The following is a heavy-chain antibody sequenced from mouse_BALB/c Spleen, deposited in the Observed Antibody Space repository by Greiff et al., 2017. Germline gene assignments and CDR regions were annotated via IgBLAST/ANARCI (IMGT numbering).Heavy chain of an antibody. CDR2: IYPGNSDT. D-gene: IGHD3-2*02. CDR3: TRETAQRFDY. V-gene: IGHV1-5*01. Sequence: VHVKQSGTVLARPGASVKMSCKASGYTFTSYWMHWVKQRPGQGLEWIGAIYPGNSDTSYNQKFKGKAKLTAVTSTSTAYMELSSLTNEDSAVYYCTRETAQRFDYWGQGTTLTVSS. J-gene: IGHJ2*01. CDR1: GYTFTSYW.